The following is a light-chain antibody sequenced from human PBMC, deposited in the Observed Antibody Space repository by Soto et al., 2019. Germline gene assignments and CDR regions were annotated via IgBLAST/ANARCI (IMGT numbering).Light chain of an antibody. CDR1: SSDVGAYNY. CDR3: SSYAGSNNWV. Sequence: ALTQPPSASGSPGQSVTISCTGTSSDVGAYNYVSWYQQHPGKAPKLMIYEVSKRPSGVPDRFSGSKSGNTASLTVSGLQAEDEADYYCSSYAGSNNWVFGGGTKLTVL. J-gene: IGLJ3*02. V-gene: IGLV2-8*01. CDR2: EVS.